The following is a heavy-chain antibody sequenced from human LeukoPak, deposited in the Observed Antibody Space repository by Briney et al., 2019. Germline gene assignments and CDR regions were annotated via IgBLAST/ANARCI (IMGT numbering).Heavy chain of an antibody. CDR2: INPNSGGT. V-gene: IGHV1-2*02. CDR3: ATPTIGTPGFFDY. D-gene: IGHD1-1*01. Sequence: APVKVSCKASGYTFTGYYIHWVRQAPGQGLEWMGWINPNSGGTISAQKFQGRVTMTRDTSISTAYMELSRLNSDDTAVYYCATPTIGTPGFFDYWGQGSLVTVSS. J-gene: IGHJ4*02. CDR1: GYTFTGYY.